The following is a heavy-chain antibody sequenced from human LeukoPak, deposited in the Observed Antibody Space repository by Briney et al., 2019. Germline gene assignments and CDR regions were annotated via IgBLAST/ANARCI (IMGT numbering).Heavy chain of an antibody. J-gene: IGHJ3*01. Sequence: PSETLSLTCTVSGGSISSSSYYWGRIRQPPGTGLEWIGNIYYSATTYYDPSLKSRVTISVDASKNQFSLKLSSVTAADTAVYFCARATLRHFDWVNAFDVWGQGTMVTVSS. CDR3: ARATLRHFDWVNAFDV. V-gene: IGHV4-39*01. CDR2: IYYSATT. CDR1: GGSISSSSYY. D-gene: IGHD3-9*01.